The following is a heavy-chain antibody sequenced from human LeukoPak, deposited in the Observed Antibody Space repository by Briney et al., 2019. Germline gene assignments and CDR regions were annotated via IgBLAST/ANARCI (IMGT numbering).Heavy chain of an antibody. Sequence: GGSLRLSCAASGFTFSSYGMHWVRQAPGKGLEWVAFIRYDGSNKYYADSVKGRFTISRDNSKNTLYLQMNSLRAEDTAVYYCTSIVVVVAATVASDYWGQGTLVTVSS. V-gene: IGHV3-30*02. D-gene: IGHD2-15*01. CDR3: TSIVVVVAATVASDY. J-gene: IGHJ4*02. CDR2: IRYDGSNK. CDR1: GFTFSSYG.